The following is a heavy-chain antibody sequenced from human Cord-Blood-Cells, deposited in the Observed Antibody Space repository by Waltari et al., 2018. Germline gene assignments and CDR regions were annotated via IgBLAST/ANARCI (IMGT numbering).Heavy chain of an antibody. V-gene: IGHV3-30-3*01. Sequence: QVQLVESGGGVVQPGRSLRLSCAASGFTFSSYAMHWVRQAPGKGLEWVAVISYDGSNKYYADSGKGRFTISRDNSKNTLYLQMNSLRAEDTAVYYCARGRRLGIFDYWGQGTLVTVSS. J-gene: IGHJ4*02. CDR1: GFTFSSYA. CDR3: ARGRRLGIFDY. CDR2: ISYDGSNK. D-gene: IGHD7-27*01.